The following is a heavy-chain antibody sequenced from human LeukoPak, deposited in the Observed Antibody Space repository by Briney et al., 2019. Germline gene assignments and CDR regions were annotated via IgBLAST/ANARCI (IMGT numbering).Heavy chain of an antibody. V-gene: IGHV4-4*07. CDR1: GGSISNYH. J-gene: IGHJ4*02. D-gene: IGHD6-19*01. Sequence: KPSETLSLTCTVSGGSISNYHWSWIRQPAGKGLEWIGQIHTSGSTNYNPPLKSRVTMSIDTPENQLSLTIRSVTAADTAVYYCARRDISSGWSFDCWGQGTLVTVSS. CDR3: ARRDISSGWSFDC. CDR2: IHTSGST.